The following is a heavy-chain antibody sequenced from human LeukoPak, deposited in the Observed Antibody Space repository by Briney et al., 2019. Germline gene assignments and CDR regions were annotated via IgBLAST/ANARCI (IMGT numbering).Heavy chain of an antibody. CDR1: GGSISSGDYY. Sequence: SETLSLTCTVSGGSISSGDYYWSWIRQPPGKGLEWIGYIYYRGSTYYNPSLKSRVTISVDTSKNQFSLKLSSVTAADTAVYYCASTYCSSTSCYRDYYYGMDVWGQGTTVTVSS. V-gene: IGHV4-30-4*01. J-gene: IGHJ6*02. D-gene: IGHD2-2*01. CDR2: IYYRGST. CDR3: ASTYCSSTSCYRDYYYGMDV.